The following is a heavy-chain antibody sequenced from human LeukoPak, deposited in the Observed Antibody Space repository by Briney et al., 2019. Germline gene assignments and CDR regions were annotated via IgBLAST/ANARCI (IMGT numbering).Heavy chain of an antibody. V-gene: IGHV3-15*01. D-gene: IGHD1-1*01. J-gene: IGHJ4*02. CDR2: IKSGTDGGTT. CDR1: GFTFSNAW. Sequence: GGSLRLSCAASGFTFSNAWMTWVRQAPGKGLEWVGRIKSGTDGGTTDHAAPVKGRFTISRDDSENTLYLQMNSLKTEDTAIYYCTTDKGTHYWGQGTLVTVSS. CDR3: TTDKGTHY.